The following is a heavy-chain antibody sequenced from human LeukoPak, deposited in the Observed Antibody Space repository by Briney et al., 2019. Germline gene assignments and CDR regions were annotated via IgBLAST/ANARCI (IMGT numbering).Heavy chain of an antibody. Sequence: GGSLRLSCAASGFTFSSYNMNWVRQALGKGLEWVSSISTSSSNIYYADSVKGRFTISRDNAENSLYLQMNSLRAEDTAVYYCARAPNARLLSRYFKHWGQGTLVTVSS. V-gene: IGHV3-21*01. CDR1: GFTFSSYN. J-gene: IGHJ1*01. CDR3: ARAPNARLLSRYFKH. CDR2: ISTSSSNI. D-gene: IGHD3-22*01.